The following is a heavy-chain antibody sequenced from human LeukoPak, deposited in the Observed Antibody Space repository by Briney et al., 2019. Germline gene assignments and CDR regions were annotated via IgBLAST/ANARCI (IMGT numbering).Heavy chain of an antibody. CDR3: AXWYRGGNSGYYYYXYXXV. D-gene: IGHD4-23*01. CDR2: INHSGST. CDR1: GGSFSGYY. V-gene: IGHV4-34*01. Sequence: SETLSLTCAVYGGSFSGYYWSWIRQPPGKGLEWIGEINHSGSTNYNPSLKSRVTISVDTSKNQFSLKLSSVTAADMAVYYCAXWYRGGNSGYYYYXYXXVXGKGXXXTV. J-gene: IGHJ6*03.